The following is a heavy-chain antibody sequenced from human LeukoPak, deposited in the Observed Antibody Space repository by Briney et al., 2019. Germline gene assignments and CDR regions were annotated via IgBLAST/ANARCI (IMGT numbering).Heavy chain of an antibody. CDR1: GSSIISSTYY. J-gene: IGHJ5*02. V-gene: IGHV4-39*07. CDR3: ARDHGNNFFDP. CDR2: TYHSGIP. Sequence: TSETLSLTCTVSGSSIISSTYYWGWIRQTPGKGLEWIGSTYHSGIPYYNPFLLGRATISADTSKNQFSLKVRSVTAADMALYYCARDHGNNFFDPWGQGTLVTVSS.